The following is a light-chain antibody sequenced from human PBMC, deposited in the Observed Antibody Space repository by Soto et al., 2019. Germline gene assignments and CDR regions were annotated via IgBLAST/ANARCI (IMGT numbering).Light chain of an antibody. V-gene: IGKV1-17*03. J-gene: IGKJ2*01. CDR1: QGIGNY. CDR2: GAS. CDR3: QQRSYWPPYT. Sequence: IQMTQSPSAMFAYVGDRFTITCRASQGIGNYLAWFQQKPGKVPKRLIYGASNRATGIPDRFSGSGSGTDFTLTISSLESEDSAVYYCQQRSYWPPYTFGQGTKVDI.